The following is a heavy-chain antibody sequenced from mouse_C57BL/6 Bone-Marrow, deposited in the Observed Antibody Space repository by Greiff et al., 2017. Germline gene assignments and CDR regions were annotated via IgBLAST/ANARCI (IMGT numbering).Heavy chain of an antibody. CDR1: GFTFSSYT. CDR3: ARSGGWLPLDY. J-gene: IGHJ2*01. D-gene: IGHD2-3*01. V-gene: IGHV5-9*01. Sequence: EVKLMESGGGLVKPGGSLKLSCAASGFTFSSYTMSWVRQTPEKRLEWVATISGGGGNTYYPDSVKGRFTISRDNAKNTLYLQMSSLRSEDTALYYCARSGGWLPLDYWGQGTTLTVSS. CDR2: ISGGGGNT.